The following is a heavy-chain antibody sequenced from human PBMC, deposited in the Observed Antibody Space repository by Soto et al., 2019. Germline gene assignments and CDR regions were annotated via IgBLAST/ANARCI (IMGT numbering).Heavy chain of an antibody. CDR2: IYYSGST. CDR3: ARGDREWLRKIKGGFDP. D-gene: IGHD3-3*01. V-gene: IGHV4-31*03. Sequence: QVQLQESGPGLVKPSQTLSLTCTVSGGSISSGGYYWSWIRQHPGKGLEWIGYIYYSGSTYYNPSLKSRVTISVDTSKNQFSLKLSSVTAADTAVYYCARGDREWLRKIKGGFDPWGQGTLVTVSS. J-gene: IGHJ5*02. CDR1: GGSISSGGYY.